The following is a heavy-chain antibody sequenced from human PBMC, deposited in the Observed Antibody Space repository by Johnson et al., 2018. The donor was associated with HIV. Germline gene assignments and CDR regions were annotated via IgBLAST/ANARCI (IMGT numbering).Heavy chain of an antibody. CDR1: GFTFDDYG. CDR3: ARYSGAFDI. Sequence: VQLVESGGGVVRPGGSLRLSCAASGFTFDDYGMSWVRQAPGTGLVMVSGVSWNMGSLGYADSVKGRFTISRDNAKNTLYLQMNSLRAEDTAVYYCARYSGAFDIWGQGTMVTVSS. V-gene: IGHV3-20*04. D-gene: IGHD2-21*01. CDR2: VSWNMGSL. J-gene: IGHJ3*02.